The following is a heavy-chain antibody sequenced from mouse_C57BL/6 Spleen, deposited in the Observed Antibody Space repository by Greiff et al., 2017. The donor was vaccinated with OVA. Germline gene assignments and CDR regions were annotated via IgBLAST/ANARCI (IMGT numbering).Heavy chain of an antibody. D-gene: IGHD2-14*01. CDR1: GYTFTSYW. Sequence: VQLQQPGAELVKPGASVKMSCKASGYTFTSYWITWVKQRPGQGLEWIGDIYPGSGSTNYNEKFKSKATLTVDTSSSTAYMQLSSLTSEDSAVYYCARRYDANWYFDVWGTGTTVTVSS. V-gene: IGHV1-55*01. CDR3: ARRYDANWYFDV. J-gene: IGHJ1*03. CDR2: IYPGSGST.